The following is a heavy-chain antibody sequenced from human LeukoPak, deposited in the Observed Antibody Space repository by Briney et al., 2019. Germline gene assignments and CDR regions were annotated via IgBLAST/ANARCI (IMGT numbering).Heavy chain of an antibody. V-gene: IGHV3-21*01. CDR3: ARDPYYDILTGYSAYYGMDV. CDR1: GFTFSSYW. CDR2: ISSSSSYI. D-gene: IGHD3-9*01. Sequence: GGSLRLSCAASGFTFSSYWMSWVRQAPGKGLEWVSSISSSSSYIYYADSVKGRFTISRDNAKNSLYLQMNSLRAEDTAVYYCARDPYYDILTGYSAYYGMDVWGQGTTVIVSS. J-gene: IGHJ6*02.